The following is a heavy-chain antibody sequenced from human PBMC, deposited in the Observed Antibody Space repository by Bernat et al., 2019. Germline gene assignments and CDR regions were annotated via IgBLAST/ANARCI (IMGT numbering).Heavy chain of an antibody. CDR3: ARATYRYFQH. V-gene: IGHV4-34*01. CDR1: GGSFSGYY. CDR2: INHSGST. D-gene: IGHD1-26*01. Sequence: QVQLQQWGAGLLKPSETLSLTCAVYGGSFSGYYWSWIRQPPGKGLEWIGEINHSGSTNYNPSLKSRVTISVDTSKNQFSLKLSSVTAADTAVYYCARATYRYFQHWGQGTLVTVSS. J-gene: IGHJ1*01.